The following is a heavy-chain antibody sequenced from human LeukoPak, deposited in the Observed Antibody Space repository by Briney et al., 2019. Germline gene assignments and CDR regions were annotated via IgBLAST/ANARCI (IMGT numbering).Heavy chain of an antibody. CDR3: ARFTGGDSSGYYES. CDR2: IAYDGSRQ. D-gene: IGHD3-22*01. J-gene: IGHJ4*02. Sequence: GGSPRLSCAASGFTFSRHGMHWVRLAPGKGLEWVAFIAYDGSRQTYADSVKGRFSISRDNSKNMVWLQMNSLRAEDTAVYCCARFTGGDSSGYYESWGQGTLVTVSS. V-gene: IGHV3-33*05. CDR1: GFTFSRHG.